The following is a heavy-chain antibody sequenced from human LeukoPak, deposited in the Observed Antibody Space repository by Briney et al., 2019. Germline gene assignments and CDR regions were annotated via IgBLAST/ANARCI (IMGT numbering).Heavy chain of an antibody. J-gene: IGHJ4*02. D-gene: IGHD5-18*01. V-gene: IGHV1-2*02. CDR1: GYTFTGYY. Sequence: GASVKVSCKASGYTFTGYYMHWVRQAPGQGLEWMGWINPNSGGTNYAQKFQGRVTMTRDTSISTAYMELSRLRSDDTAVYYCARKSYSYGYGYVDYWGQGTLVTVSS. CDR2: INPNSGGT. CDR3: ARKSYSYGYGYVDY.